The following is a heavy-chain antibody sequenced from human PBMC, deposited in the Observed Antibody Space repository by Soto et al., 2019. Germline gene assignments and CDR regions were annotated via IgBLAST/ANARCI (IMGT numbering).Heavy chain of an antibody. J-gene: IGHJ5*02. CDR2: INAGNGNT. CDR3: ARGPIQDPINWFDP. Sequence: GASVKVSCKASGYTFTSYAMHWVRQAPGQRLEWMGWINAGNGNTKYSQKFQGRVTITRDTSASTAYMELSSLRSEDTAVYYCARGPIQDPINWFDPWGQGTLVTVSS. V-gene: IGHV1-3*01. CDR1: GYTFTSYA.